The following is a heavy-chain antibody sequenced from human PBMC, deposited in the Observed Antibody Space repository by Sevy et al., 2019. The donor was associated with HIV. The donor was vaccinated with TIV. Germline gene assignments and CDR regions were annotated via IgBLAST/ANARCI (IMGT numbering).Heavy chain of an antibody. V-gene: IGHV3-11*01. CDR3: ARDHVKDGDLGDYYYFAMDV. J-gene: IGHJ6*02. Sequence: GGSPRLSCAASGFTLSDYYMSWIRQAPGKGLEWVSYISGSGSDIYYADSVKGRFSVSRDNAKNSLYLQMNSLRAEDTAVYYCARDHVKDGDLGDYYYFAMDVWGQGTTVTVSS. D-gene: IGHD4-17*01. CDR1: GFTLSDYY. CDR2: ISGSGSDI.